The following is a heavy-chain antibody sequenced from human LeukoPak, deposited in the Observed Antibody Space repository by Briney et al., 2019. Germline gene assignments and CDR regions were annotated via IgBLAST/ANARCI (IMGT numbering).Heavy chain of an antibody. CDR1: GFTFSSYA. Sequence: GGSLRLSCAASGFTFSSYAMGWVRQAPGKGLEWVSAISGSGGSTYYADSVKGRFTISRDNSKNTLYLQMNSLRAEDTAVYYCAKKRGTGIAAEAFDYWGQGTLVTVSS. J-gene: IGHJ4*02. D-gene: IGHD6-13*01. CDR3: AKKRGTGIAAEAFDY. V-gene: IGHV3-23*01. CDR2: ISGSGGST.